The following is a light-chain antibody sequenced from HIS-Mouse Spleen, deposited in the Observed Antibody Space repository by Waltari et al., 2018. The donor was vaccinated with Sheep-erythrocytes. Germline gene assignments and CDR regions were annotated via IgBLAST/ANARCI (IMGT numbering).Light chain of an antibody. CDR2: AAS. CDR1: HGISSY. J-gene: IGKJ2*01. V-gene: IGKV1-8*01. CDR3: QQYYSYPYT. Sequence: AIRMTPSPPSLSASTGDRVTITCRASHGISSYLAWYQQKPGKAPKLLIYAASTLQSGVPSRFSGSGSGTDFTLTISCLQSEDFATYYCQQYYSYPYTFGQGTKLEIK.